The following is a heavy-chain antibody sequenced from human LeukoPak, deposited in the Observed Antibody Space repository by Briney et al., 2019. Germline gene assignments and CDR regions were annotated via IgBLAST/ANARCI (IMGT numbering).Heavy chain of an antibody. Sequence: ASVKVSCKASGYTFTSCGISWVRQAPGQGLEWMGWISAYNGNTNYAQKLQGRVTMTTDTSTSTAYMELRSLRSDDTAVYYCARVIIRYYISGYDYHDPEFDYWGQGTLVTVSS. J-gene: IGHJ4*02. CDR2: ISAYNGNT. CDR1: GYTFTSCG. CDR3: ARVIIRYYISGYDYHDPEFDY. D-gene: IGHD3-22*01. V-gene: IGHV1-18*01.